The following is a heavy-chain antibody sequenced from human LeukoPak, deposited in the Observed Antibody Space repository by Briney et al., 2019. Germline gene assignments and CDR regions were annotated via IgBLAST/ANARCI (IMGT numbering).Heavy chain of an antibody. CDR3: ARQYCNANNCFLWGWGH. J-gene: IGHJ4*02. V-gene: IGHV1-2*02. CDR2: INLKSGGT. Sequence: GASVRVSCKASGFSFPDHYIVWVRQAPGQGLEWMGWINLKSGGTNYAQRFLGRVTMTRDTSVTTAYMELGRLRSDDTAVYYCARQYCNANNCFLWGWGHWGLGTLVTVSS. D-gene: IGHD2/OR15-2a*01. CDR1: GFSFPDHY.